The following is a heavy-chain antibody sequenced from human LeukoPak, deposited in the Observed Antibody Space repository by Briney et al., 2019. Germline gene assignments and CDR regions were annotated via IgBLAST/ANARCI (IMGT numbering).Heavy chain of an antibody. D-gene: IGHD2-2*01. CDR1: GFTFNNYG. V-gene: IGHV3-30*18. CDR3: AKGPLRGTAAAIDY. J-gene: IGHJ4*02. Sequence: GESLRLSCAASGFTFNNYGMHWVRQAPGKGLEWVAVISYDGRNIHYPDSVKGRFTISRDISTDTLWLQMDSLRTEDTAVYYCAKGPLRGTAAAIDYWGQGTLVTVSS. CDR2: ISYDGRNI.